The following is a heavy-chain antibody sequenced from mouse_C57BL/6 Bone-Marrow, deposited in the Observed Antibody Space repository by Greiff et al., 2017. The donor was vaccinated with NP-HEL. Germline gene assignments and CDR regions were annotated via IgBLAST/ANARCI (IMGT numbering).Heavy chain of an antibody. J-gene: IGHJ2*01. Sequence: EVKLEESGGGLVQPGGSMKLSCVASGFTFSNYWMNWVRQSPEKGLEWVAQIRLKSDNYATHYAESVKGRFTISRDDSKSSVYLQMNNLRAEDTGIYYCTGLIFYYFDYWGQGTTLTVSS. V-gene: IGHV6-3*01. CDR2: IRLKSDNYAT. CDR1: GFTFSNYW. CDR3: TGLIFYYFDY.